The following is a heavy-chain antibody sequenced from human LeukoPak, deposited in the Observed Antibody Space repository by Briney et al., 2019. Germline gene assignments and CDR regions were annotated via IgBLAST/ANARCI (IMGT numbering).Heavy chain of an antibody. Sequence: GGSLRLSCAASGFTFSSYAMQWVRQAPAKGLEGVAVISYDGSNKYYADSVKGRFTISRDNSKNTLYLQMNSLRAEDTAVYYCARDSGYYGSGSGAFDIWGQGTMVTVSS. V-gene: IGHV3-30*04. CDR1: GFTFSSYA. CDR2: ISYDGSNK. CDR3: ARDSGYYGSGSGAFDI. J-gene: IGHJ3*02. D-gene: IGHD3-10*01.